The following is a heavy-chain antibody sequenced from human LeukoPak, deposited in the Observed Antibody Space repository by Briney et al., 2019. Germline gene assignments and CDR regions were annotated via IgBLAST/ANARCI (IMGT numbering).Heavy chain of an antibody. CDR3: ASGIGGNPDWYFDL. D-gene: IGHD4-23*01. CDR1: GFTVSSNY. Sequence: GGSLRLSCAASGFTVSSNYMSWVRQAPGKGLEWVSVIYSGGSTYYADSVKGRFIISRDNSKNTLYLQMNSLRAEDTAVYYCASGIGGNPDWYFDLWGRGTLVTVSS. J-gene: IGHJ2*01. V-gene: IGHV3-66*01. CDR2: IYSGGST.